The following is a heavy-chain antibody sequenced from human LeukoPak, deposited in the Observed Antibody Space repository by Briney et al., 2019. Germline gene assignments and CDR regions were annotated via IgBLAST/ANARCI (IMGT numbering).Heavy chain of an antibody. CDR1: GYTFTSYG. CDR3: ARDGGAYYGGNSGVLDLDY. V-gene: IGHV1-18*01. CDR2: ISAYNGNT. Sequence: ASVKVSCKTSGYTFTSYGIIWVRQAPGQGLEWMGWISAYNGNTNYAQKLQGRVTMTTDTSTSTAYMELRSLRSDDTAVYYCARDGGAYYGGNSGVLDLDYWGQGTLVTVSS. J-gene: IGHJ4*02. D-gene: IGHD4-23*01.